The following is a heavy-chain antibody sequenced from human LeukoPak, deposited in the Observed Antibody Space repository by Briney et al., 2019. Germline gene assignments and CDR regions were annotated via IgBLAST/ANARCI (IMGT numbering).Heavy chain of an antibody. CDR2: INHSGST. CDR3: ARGLGFSDIVVVVAATTNWFDP. V-gene: IGHV4-34*01. Sequence: SETLSLTCAVYGGSFSGYYWSWIRQPPGKGLEWIGEINHSGSTNYNPSLKSRVTISVDTSKNQFSLKLSSVTAADTAVYYCARGLGFSDIVVVVAATTNWFDPWGQGTLVTVSS. D-gene: IGHD2-15*01. J-gene: IGHJ5*02. CDR1: GGSFSGYY.